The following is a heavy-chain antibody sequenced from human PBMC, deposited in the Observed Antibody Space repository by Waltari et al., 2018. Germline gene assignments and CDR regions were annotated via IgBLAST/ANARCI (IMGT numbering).Heavy chain of an antibody. CDR1: KFTSSSHW. J-gene: IGHJ4*02. Sequence: VKLVETGGNLVQPGGSRGLSGAASKFTSSSHWMHGGRQAPGTGLGWVSGISRDVSDTRYADSVKGRFTISRDNAKNTLFLQVNSLRAEDTAVYYCTRGCIGTSCLGDNWGQGTLVPVSS. V-gene: IGHV3-74*01. CDR2: ISRDVSDT. D-gene: IGHD2-2*01. CDR3: TRGCIGTSCLGDN.